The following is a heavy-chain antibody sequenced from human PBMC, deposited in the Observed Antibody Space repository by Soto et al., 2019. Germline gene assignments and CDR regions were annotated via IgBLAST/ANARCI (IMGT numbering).Heavy chain of an antibody. CDR3: ARCQEVGAHFFDS. V-gene: IGHV3-13*01. CDR1: RFTFSGFA. J-gene: IGHJ4*02. D-gene: IGHD2-15*01. CDR2: IGTAGDT. Sequence: GGSLRLSCEASRFTFSGFAMHWVRQPTGKGLEWVSTIGTAGDTYYAVSVKGRFTISRDNAKNSLSLQMNSLRDGDTAVYFCARCQEVGAHFFDSWGQGTQVTVSS.